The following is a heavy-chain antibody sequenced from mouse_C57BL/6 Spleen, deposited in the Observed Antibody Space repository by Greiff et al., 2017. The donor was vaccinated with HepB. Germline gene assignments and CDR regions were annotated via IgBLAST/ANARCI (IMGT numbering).Heavy chain of an antibody. J-gene: IGHJ3*01. CDR2: IDPSDSYT. CDR3: ARKNYGSSYFAWFAY. V-gene: IGHV1-59*01. D-gene: IGHD1-1*01. CDR1: GYTFTSYW. Sequence: QVQLKQPGAELVRPGTSVKLSCKASGYTFTSYWMHWVKQRPGQGLEWIGVIDPSDSYTNYNQKFKGKATLTVDTSSSTAYMQLSSLTSEDSAVYYCARKNYGSSYFAWFAYWGQGTLVTVSA.